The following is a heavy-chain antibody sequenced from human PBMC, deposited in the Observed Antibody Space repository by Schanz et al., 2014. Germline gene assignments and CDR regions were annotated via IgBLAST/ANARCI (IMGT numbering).Heavy chain of an antibody. CDR1: GGTFSTYT. J-gene: IGHJ4*02. CDR3: AAGGAGYSSSWGFDY. CDR2: IIPILGIA. Sequence: QVQLVQSGAEVKKPGSSVKVSCKASGGTFSTYTISWVRQAPGQGLEWMGRIIPILGIANYAQKFQGRVTITADESTFTAYMDVSSLRSEDTTVYYCAAGGAGYSSSWGFDYWGQGSLVTVSS. V-gene: IGHV1-69*02. D-gene: IGHD6-13*01.